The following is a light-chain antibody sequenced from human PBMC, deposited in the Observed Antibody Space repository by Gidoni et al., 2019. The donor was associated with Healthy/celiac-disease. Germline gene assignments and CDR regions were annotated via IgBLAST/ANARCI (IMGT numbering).Light chain of an antibody. V-gene: IGKV3-11*01. CDR1: QSVSSY. CDR3: QQRSNWPYT. J-gene: IGKJ2*01. Sequence: EIVLTQSPATLSLSPGERATLSCRASQSVSSYLAWYQQKPGQAPRLLIYDASNRATGIPARFSGSGSGTDFTLTISILEPEDFAVYYFQQRSNWPYTFGQXTKLEIK. CDR2: DAS.